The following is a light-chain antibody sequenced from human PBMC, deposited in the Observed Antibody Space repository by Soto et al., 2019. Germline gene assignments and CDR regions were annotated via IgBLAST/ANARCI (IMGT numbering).Light chain of an antibody. Sequence: QSALTQPASVSGSPGQSITISCTGTSSDIGGYNSVSWYQQHPGKVPKLIIYEVTNRPSGISNRFSGSKSGNTASLTIPGLQAEDEADYYCTSYTSISTLVFGGGTKVTVL. CDR1: SSDIGGYNS. J-gene: IGLJ2*01. V-gene: IGLV2-14*01. CDR2: EVT. CDR3: TSYTSISTLV.